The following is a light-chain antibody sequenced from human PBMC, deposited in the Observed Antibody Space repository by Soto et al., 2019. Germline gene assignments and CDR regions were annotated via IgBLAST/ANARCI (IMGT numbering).Light chain of an antibody. CDR2: ANN. J-gene: IGLJ2*01. CDR3: ALWDDSLNGVI. Sequence: QPVLTQPPSASGTPGQRVTISCSGSSSNIGSNIVSWFQQLPGTAPKLLIYANNQRPSGVPDRFSGSKSGTSASLAISGLQSEDEADYYCALWDDSLNGVIFGGGTKVTVL. V-gene: IGLV1-44*01. CDR1: SSNIGSNI.